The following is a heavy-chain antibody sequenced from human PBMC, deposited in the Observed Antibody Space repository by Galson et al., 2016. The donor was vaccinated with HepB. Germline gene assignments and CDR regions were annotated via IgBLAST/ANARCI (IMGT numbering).Heavy chain of an antibody. J-gene: IGHJ4*02. CDR3: ARDGRQDRGSIFDY. CDR2: LYRDGFT. Sequence: SLRLSCAASGFVVSSTYMAWVRQAPGRGLECVSLLYRDGFTYYADSVKGRFTISRDNSKNTFYLQMNSLRADDTAVYYCARDGRQDRGSIFDYWGQGPLVTVSS. CDR1: GFVVSSTY. V-gene: IGHV3-66*01. D-gene: IGHD6-6*01.